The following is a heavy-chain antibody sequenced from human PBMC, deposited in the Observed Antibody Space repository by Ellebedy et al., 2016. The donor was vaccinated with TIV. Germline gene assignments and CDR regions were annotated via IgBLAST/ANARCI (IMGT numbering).Heavy chain of an antibody. J-gene: IGHJ3*02. CDR2: IYHSGST. Sequence: SETLSLTCAVSGDSISSGGYSWSWIRQPPGKGLEWIGYIYHSGSTYYNPSLQSRVTISVDRSKNQFSLKLSSVTAADTAVYYCARGGGRRVGAAYDAFDIWGQGTMVTVSS. CDR3: ARGGGRRVGAAYDAFDI. D-gene: IGHD1-26*01. CDR1: GDSISSGGYS. V-gene: IGHV4-30-2*01.